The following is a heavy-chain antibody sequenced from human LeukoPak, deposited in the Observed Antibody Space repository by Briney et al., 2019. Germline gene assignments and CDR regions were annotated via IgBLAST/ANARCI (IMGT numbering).Heavy chain of an antibody. V-gene: IGHV3-33*01. CDR1: GFGFSNYD. J-gene: IGHJ4*02. Sequence: PGGSLRLSCAASGFGFSNYDMHWVRQAPGKGLEWVAIIWLDGSATYYGDSVKGRFTISRDNSKNILYLQMNDLRVEDTAVYYCARDLNREDFDYWSQGTLVAVS. D-gene: IGHD1-14*01. CDR3: ARDLNREDFDY. CDR2: IWLDGSAT.